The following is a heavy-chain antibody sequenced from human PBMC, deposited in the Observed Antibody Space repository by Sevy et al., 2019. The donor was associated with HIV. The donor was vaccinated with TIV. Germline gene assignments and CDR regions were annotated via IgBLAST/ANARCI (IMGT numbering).Heavy chain of an antibody. CDR3: ARGDIRHVDWTTVGAVDF. Sequence: ASVKGSCKASGYTFTGYYIHWVRQAPGQGLEWMGRMNPKTGNSDQMRKFQNRVTMTADRSISTAYMELSSLTSDDADVYFCARGDIRHVDWTTVGAVDFWGQGTVVTVSS. CDR1: GYTFTGYY. D-gene: IGHD3-9*01. CDR2: MNPKTGNS. J-gene: IGHJ3*01. V-gene: IGHV1-2*05.